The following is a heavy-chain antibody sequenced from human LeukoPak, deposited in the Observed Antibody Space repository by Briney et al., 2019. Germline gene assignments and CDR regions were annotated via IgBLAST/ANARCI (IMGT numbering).Heavy chain of an antibody. V-gene: IGHV3-23*01. CDR1: GFTFNSYA. CDR2: IRGSGGGT. J-gene: IGHJ3*02. Sequence: GGSLRLSCAASGFTFNSYAVSWVRQAPGKGLEWVSAIRGSGGGTYYADSVKGRFTISRDNSKSTLYLQMNSLRDEDTAVYYCARIEVDAFDIRGQGTMVTVSS. CDR3: ARIEVDAFDI.